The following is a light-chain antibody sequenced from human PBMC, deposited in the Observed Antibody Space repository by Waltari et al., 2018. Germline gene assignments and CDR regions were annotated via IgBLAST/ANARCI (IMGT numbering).Light chain of an antibody. J-gene: IGLJ3*02. CDR1: SSDVGGYDD. Sequence: QSALTQPRTVSGPPGQSVTISCTGTSSDVGGYDDVSWYRHHPGKAPELIIYDVSKRPSGVPDRFSGSKSGNTASLTISGLQADDEADYSCSSNAGYSTWVFGGGTKVTVL. V-gene: IGLV2-11*01. CDR3: SSNAGYSTWV. CDR2: DVS.